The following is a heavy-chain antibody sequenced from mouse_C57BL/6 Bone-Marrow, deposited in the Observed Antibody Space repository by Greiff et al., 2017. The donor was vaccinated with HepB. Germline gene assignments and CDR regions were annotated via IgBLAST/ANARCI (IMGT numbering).Heavy chain of an antibody. Sequence: VQLQQPGAELVKPGASVKMACKASGYTFTSYWITWVKQRPGQGLEWIGDIYPGSGSTNYNEKFKSKATLTVDKSSSTAYMQLSSLTSEDSAVYYCARLEYYGSSYDYYAMDYWGQGTSVTVSS. CDR2: IYPGSGST. V-gene: IGHV1-55*01. CDR1: GYTFTSYW. CDR3: ARLEYYGSSYDYYAMDY. D-gene: IGHD1-1*01. J-gene: IGHJ4*01.